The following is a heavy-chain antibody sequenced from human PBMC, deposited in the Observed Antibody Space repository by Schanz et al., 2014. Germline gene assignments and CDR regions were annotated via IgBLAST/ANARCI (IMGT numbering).Heavy chain of an antibody. Sequence: EVKLLESGGTLVRPGGSLRLSCAASGFTFSTYAMPWVRQAPGKGLEWVSSINTGGDSTYYADSVKGRFTISRDNSRDTVYLQMNSLRAEDTAVYYCARDHTTESYYSAGPPIDYWGQGTLLTVSS. CDR1: GFTFSTYA. D-gene: IGHD1-26*01. J-gene: IGHJ4*02. CDR2: INTGGDST. V-gene: IGHV3-23*01. CDR3: ARDHTTESYYSAGPPIDY.